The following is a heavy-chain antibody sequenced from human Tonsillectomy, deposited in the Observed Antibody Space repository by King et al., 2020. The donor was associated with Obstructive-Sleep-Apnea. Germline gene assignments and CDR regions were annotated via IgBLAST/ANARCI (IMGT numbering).Heavy chain of an antibody. Sequence: VQLQESGPGLAKPSETLSLICSVSGGSISSYYWNWIRQPPGKGLEWIGYIHITGNTDYNPSLKSRVTMSVDASGNQFSLSLNSVTAADTATYYCARGGSGWSVGDALDIWGQGAMVTVSS. CDR3: ARGGSGWSVGDALDI. CDR2: IHITGNT. J-gene: IGHJ3*02. V-gene: IGHV4-59*01. CDR1: GGSISSYY. D-gene: IGHD6-19*01.